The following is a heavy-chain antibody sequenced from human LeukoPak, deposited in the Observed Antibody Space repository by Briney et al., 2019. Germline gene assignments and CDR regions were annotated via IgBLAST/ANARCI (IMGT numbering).Heavy chain of an antibody. CDR2: IYSGGST. CDR1: GFTVSSNH. D-gene: IGHD3-22*01. J-gene: IGHJ5*02. Sequence: PGGSLRLSCAASGFTVSSNHMSWVRQAPGKGLEWVSVIYSGGSTYYADSVKGRFTISRDNSKNTLYLQMNSLRAEDTAVYYCARDTYDSRESNWFDPWGQGTLVTVSS. V-gene: IGHV3-66*02. CDR3: ARDTYDSRESNWFDP.